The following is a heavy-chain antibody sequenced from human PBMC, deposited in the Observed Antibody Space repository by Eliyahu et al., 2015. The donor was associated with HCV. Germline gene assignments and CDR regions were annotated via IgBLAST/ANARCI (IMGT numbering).Heavy chain of an antibody. D-gene: IGHD6-19*01. V-gene: IGHV3-21*01. CDR3: ARDSSGWYWSSAEGMDV. J-gene: IGHJ6*02. CDR2: ISSSSSYI. Sequence: GKGLEWVSSISSSSSYIYYADSVKGRFTISRDNAKNSLYLQMNSLRAEDTAVYYCARDSSGWYWSSAEGMDVWGQGTTVTVSS.